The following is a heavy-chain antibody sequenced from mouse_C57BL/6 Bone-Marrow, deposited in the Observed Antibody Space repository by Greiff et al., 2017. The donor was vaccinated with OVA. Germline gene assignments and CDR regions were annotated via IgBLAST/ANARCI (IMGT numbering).Heavy chain of an antibody. CDR1: GYSFTGYY. J-gene: IGHJ4*01. V-gene: IGHV1-31*01. CDR3: ASSYYYSNFYYAMDY. CDR2: IYPYNGVS. D-gene: IGHD2-5*01. Sequence: EVQLQQSGPELVKPGASVKISCKASGYSFTGYYMHWVKQSHGNILDWIGYIYPYNGVSSYNQKFKGKATLTVDKSSSTAYMELRSLTSEDSAVYYCASSYYYSNFYYAMDYWGQGTSVTVSS.